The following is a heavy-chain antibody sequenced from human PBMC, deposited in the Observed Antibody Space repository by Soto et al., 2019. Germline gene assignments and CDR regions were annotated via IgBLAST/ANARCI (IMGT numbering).Heavy chain of an antibody. CDR3: AKYRGYCSGGSCPGDGFDY. V-gene: IGHV4-61*01. Sequence: PSETLSLTCTVSGGSVSSGSYYWSWIRQPPGKGLEWIGYIYYRGNTYYNPSLKSRVTISLDTSKNQYSLKVTSVTAADTAVYYCAKYRGYCSGGSCPGDGFDYWGQGTLVT. CDR2: IYYRGNT. J-gene: IGHJ4*02. CDR1: GGSVSSGSYY. D-gene: IGHD2-15*01.